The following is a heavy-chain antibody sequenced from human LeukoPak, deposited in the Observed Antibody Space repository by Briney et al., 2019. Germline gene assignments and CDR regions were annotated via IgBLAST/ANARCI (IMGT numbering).Heavy chain of an antibody. D-gene: IGHD2-15*01. V-gene: IGHV3-7*01. CDR1: GFTFSDYY. Sequence: RGSLRLSCAASGFTFSDYYMSWIRQAPGKGLEWVANIKPDGSEKYYVDSVKGRFTISRDNAKNSLYLQMSSLSAEDMAVYYCARPRFCTGGSCYIDFWGQGTLVTVSS. CDR3: ARPRFCTGGSCYIDF. CDR2: IKPDGSEK. J-gene: IGHJ4*02.